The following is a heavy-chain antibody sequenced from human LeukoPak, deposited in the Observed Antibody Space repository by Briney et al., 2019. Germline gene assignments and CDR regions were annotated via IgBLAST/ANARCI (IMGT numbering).Heavy chain of an antibody. V-gene: IGHV3-23*01. CDR2: ISGSGGST. J-gene: IGHJ4*02. CDR1: GFTFSSYA. CDR3: AKSDSYDYHSSGYYTGYFDY. Sequence: GGSLRLSCAASGFTFSSYAMSWVRQAPGKGLEWVSAISGSGGSTYYADSVKGRFTISRDNSKNTLYLQMNSLRAEDTAVYYCAKSDSYDYHSSGYYTGYFDYWGQGTLVTVSS. D-gene: IGHD3-22*01.